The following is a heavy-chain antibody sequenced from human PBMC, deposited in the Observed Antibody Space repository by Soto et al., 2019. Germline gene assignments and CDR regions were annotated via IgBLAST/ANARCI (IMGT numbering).Heavy chain of an antibody. CDR3: ARDPAPGYCSSTSCYYYYYYYMDV. CDR2: ISSSSSYI. D-gene: IGHD2-2*01. V-gene: IGHV3-21*01. J-gene: IGHJ6*03. Sequence: EVQLVESGGGLVKPGGSLRLSCAASGFTFSSYSMNWVRQAPGKGLEWVSSISSSSSYIYYADSVKGRFTISRDNAKNSLYLQMNSLRAEDTAVYYCARDPAPGYCSSTSCYYYYYYYMDVWGKGTTVTVSS. CDR1: GFTFSSYS.